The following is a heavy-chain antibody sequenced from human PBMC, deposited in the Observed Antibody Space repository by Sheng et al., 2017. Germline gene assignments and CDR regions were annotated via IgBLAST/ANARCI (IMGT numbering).Heavy chain of an antibody. CDR1: GFTSSRHW. J-gene: IGHJ3*02. V-gene: IGHV3-74*02. D-gene: IGHD2-15*01. CDR3: VRSGVPNGFDI. Sequence: EVHLVESGGGSVHPGESLRLSCAASGFTSSRHWMQWVRQAPGKGLVWVSRIDGDGSTTTYADSVKGRFTIFRDNAKNTLYLQMNSLRAEDTAVYYCVRSGVPNGFDIWGQGTMVTVSS. CDR2: IDGDGSTT.